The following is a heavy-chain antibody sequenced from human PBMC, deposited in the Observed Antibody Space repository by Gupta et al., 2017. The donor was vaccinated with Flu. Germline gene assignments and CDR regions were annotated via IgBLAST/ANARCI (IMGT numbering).Heavy chain of an antibody. Sequence: QVQLQESGPGLVRTSETLSLSCTVSGGSISSYYWSWIRQPPGKGLEWIGYIYYSGSTNYNPSLKSRVTISVDTSKNQFSLKLSSATAADTAVYYCARQSVAGAFDYWGQGTLVTVSS. J-gene: IGHJ4*02. CDR2: IYYSGST. CDR1: GGSISSYY. V-gene: IGHV4-59*08. D-gene: IGHD6-19*01. CDR3: ARQSVAGAFDY.